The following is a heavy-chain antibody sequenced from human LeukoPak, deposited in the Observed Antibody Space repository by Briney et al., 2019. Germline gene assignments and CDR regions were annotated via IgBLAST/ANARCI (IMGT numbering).Heavy chain of an antibody. V-gene: IGHV3-30*18. CDR2: ISYDGSNK. CDR3: AKDSRTTVVTPYYYYGMDV. CDR1: GFTFSSYG. Sequence: GGSLRLSCAASGFTFSSYGMHWVRQAPGKGLEWVAVISYDGSNKYYADSVKGRFTISRDNSKNTLYLQMNSLRAEDTAVYYCAKDSRTTVVTPYYYYGMDVWGQGTTVTVSS. J-gene: IGHJ6*02. D-gene: IGHD4-23*01.